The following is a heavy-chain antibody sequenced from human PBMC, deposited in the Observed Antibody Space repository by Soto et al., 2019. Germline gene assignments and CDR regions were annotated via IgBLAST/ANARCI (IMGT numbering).Heavy chain of an antibody. CDR2: IYPGDSDT. CDR3: ARHAYDDSIGYQGVYYYYYGMDG. D-gene: IGHD3-22*01. CDR1: GYSFTSYW. V-gene: IGHV5-51*01. Sequence: GESLKISCKGSGYSFTSYWIGWVRQMPGKGLEWMGIIYPGDSDTRYSPSFQGQVTISADKSISTAYLQWSSLKASDTAMYYCARHAYDDSIGYQGVYYYYYGMDGWGQGTTVTVSS. J-gene: IGHJ6*01.